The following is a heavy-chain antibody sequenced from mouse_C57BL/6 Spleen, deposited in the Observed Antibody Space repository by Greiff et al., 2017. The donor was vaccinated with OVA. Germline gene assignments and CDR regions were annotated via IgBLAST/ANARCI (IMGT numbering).Heavy chain of an antibody. Sequence: VQLQQPGAELVRPGSSVKLSCKASGYTFTSYWMHWVKQRPIQGLEWIGNIDPSDSETHYNQKFKDKATLTVDKSSSTAYMQLSSLTSEDSGVYYCARSDYSNYFAYWGQRTLVNVSA. CDR1: GYTFTSYW. CDR2: IDPSDSET. J-gene: IGHJ3*01. CDR3: ARSDYSNYFAY. D-gene: IGHD2-5*01. V-gene: IGHV1-52*01.